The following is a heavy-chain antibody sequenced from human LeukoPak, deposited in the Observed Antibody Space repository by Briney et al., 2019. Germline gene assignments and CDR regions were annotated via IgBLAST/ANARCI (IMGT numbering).Heavy chain of an antibody. V-gene: IGHV1-8*01. CDR1: GYTFTSYN. D-gene: IGHD3-10*01. CDR2: MNPNSGDA. Sequence: ASVKVSCKASGYTFTSYNMNWVRQATGQGLDWMGWMNPNSGDAGSVQKFQGRVSVTRNTSITTAYLELSSLKSEDTAMYYCVSLVRGIPYWGQGTLVTVAS. J-gene: IGHJ4*02. CDR3: VSLVRGIPY.